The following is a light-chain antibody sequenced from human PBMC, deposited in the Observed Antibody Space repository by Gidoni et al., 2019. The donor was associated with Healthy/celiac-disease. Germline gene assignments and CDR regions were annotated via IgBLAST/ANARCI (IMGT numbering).Light chain of an antibody. J-gene: IGLJ2*01. CDR2: DDS. Sequence: SYVLTQPPSVSVAPGKTARITCGGNNIGSQSVHWYQQKPGQAPVLVVYDDSDRPSGIPERFSGSNSGNTATLTISRVEAGDEADYYCQVWDSSSDLLVFGGGTKLTVL. CDR1: NIGSQS. V-gene: IGLV3-21*03. CDR3: QVWDSSSDLLV.